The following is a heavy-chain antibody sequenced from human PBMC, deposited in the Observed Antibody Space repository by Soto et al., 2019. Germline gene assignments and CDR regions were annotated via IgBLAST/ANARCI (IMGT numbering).Heavy chain of an antibody. J-gene: IGHJ5*02. CDR2: INRNSGGT. D-gene: IGHD2-15*01. V-gene: IGHV1-2*04. CDR3: ARDLGYCSGGSCYVFDP. CDR1: GYTFTGYY. Sequence: AASVKVSCKASGYTFTGYYMHWVRQAPGQGLEWMGWINRNSGGTNYAQKFQGWVTMTRDTYISTAYMELSRLRSDDTAVYYCARDLGYCSGGSCYVFDPWGQGTLVTVSS.